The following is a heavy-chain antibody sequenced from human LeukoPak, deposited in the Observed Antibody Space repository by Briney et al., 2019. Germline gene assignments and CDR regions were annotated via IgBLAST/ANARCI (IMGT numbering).Heavy chain of an antibody. CDR2: IIPISGTI. Sequence: SVKVSCKASGGTFSSYAINWVRQAPGQGPEWMGRIIPISGTINYAQKFQGRVTITVDKSTSTAYMELSSLKSEDTAVYYCARDSGGPYYYYYYMDVWGKGTTITVPS. D-gene: IGHD2-15*01. V-gene: IGHV1-69*06. J-gene: IGHJ6*03. CDR3: ARDSGGPYYYYYYMDV. CDR1: GGTFSSYA.